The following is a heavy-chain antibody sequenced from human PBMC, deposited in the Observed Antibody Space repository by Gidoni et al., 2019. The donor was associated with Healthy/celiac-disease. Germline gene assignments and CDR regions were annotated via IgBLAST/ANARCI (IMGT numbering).Heavy chain of an antibody. CDR3: AKDRGGGSYYLYFDY. D-gene: IGHD1-26*01. CDR2: ISGSGGST. V-gene: IGHV3-23*01. CDR1: GFPFSSYA. J-gene: IGHJ4*02. Sequence: EVQLLESGGGLVQPGGSLRLSCAASGFPFSSYAMSWVRQAPGKGLEWVSAISGSGGSTYYADSVKGRFTISRDNSKNTLYLQMNSLRAEDTAVYYCAKDRGGGSYYLYFDYWGQGTLVTVSS.